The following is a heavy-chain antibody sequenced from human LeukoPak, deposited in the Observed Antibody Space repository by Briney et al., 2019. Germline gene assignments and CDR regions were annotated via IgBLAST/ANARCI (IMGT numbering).Heavy chain of an antibody. CDR2: ISSGSDTI. Sequence: PGGSLRVSCAGSGSTFTRHTMIWVRQAPGKGLEWISYISSGSDTIYYADSVKGRFTVSSDNAKTSLYLQVNSLRVEDTAVYFCAREYDSRARFDSWGQGALVTVSS. J-gene: IGHJ4*02. D-gene: IGHD6-13*01. V-gene: IGHV3-48*01. CDR1: GSTFTRHT. CDR3: AREYDSRARFDS.